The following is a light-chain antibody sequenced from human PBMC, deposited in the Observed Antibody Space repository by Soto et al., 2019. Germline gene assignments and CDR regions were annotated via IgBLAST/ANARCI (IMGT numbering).Light chain of an antibody. CDR1: QTISGGY. V-gene: IGKV3-20*01. CDR2: RAS. CDR3: HQYVTSPRT. J-gene: IGKJ1*01. Sequence: EIVLTQSPGTLSLSPGERAILSCRASQTISGGYLAWYQHKPGQAPRLLIYRASNRAIGIPDRFNGSGSGTDFTLTISRLEPEDYAMYYCHQYVTSPRTFGRGTKVEF.